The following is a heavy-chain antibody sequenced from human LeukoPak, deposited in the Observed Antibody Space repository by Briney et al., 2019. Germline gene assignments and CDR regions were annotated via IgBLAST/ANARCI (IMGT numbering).Heavy chain of an antibody. J-gene: IGHJ4*02. CDR2: ISYDGGNK. CDR1: GFTFSSYA. CDR3: ASPPEDYYDSSGYYSLGY. D-gene: IGHD3-22*01. Sequence: PGRSLRLSCAASGFTFSSYAMHWVRQAPGKGLEGVAVISYDGGNKYYADSVKGRFTISRDNSKNTLYLQMNSLRAEDTAVYYCASPPEDYYDSSGYYSLGYWGQGTLVTVSS. V-gene: IGHV3-30*04.